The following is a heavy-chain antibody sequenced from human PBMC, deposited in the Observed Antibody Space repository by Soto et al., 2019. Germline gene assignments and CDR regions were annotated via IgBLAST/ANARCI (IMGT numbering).Heavy chain of an antibody. CDR3: ARELSGYRHGAGEVY. Sequence: SETLSLTCTVSGGSSSSYYWRWIRQPAGKGLEWIGRIDTSGTTNYNPSLKSRVTMSVDTSKNEFSLNLNSVTAADTAVYFCARELSGYRHGAGEVYWGQGSVVTVSS. D-gene: IGHD5-18*01. CDR2: IDTSGTT. V-gene: IGHV4-4*07. CDR1: GGSSSSYY. J-gene: IGHJ4*02.